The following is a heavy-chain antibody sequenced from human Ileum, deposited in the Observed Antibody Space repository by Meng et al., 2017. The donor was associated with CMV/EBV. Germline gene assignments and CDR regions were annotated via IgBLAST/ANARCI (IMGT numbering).Heavy chain of an antibody. J-gene: IGHJ4*02. D-gene: IGHD3-16*01. CDR1: GDSFTSFY. CDR3: ARGPGGFGDFNFDY. Sequence: VRLQESGPCLVNPSDTLSLTCTFSGDSFTSFYWSLIRQPAGKALEWIGRIYHGGSTNYNPSLKSRVTLSVDTSKNQFSMRLTSVTAADTAVYYCARGPGGFGDFNFDYWGQGTLVTVSS. V-gene: IGHV4-4*07. CDR2: IYHGGST.